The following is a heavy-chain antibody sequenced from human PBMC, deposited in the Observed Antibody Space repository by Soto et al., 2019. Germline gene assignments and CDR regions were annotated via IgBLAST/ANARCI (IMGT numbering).Heavy chain of an antibody. CDR3: AREPDYSNYLDY. CDR2: IYYSGST. Sequence: SETLSLTCTVSGGSISSGGYYWSWIRQHPGKGLEWIGYIYYSGSTYYNPSLKSRVTISVDTSKNQFSLKLSSVTAADTAVYYCAREPDYSNYLDYWGQGTLVTVSS. J-gene: IGHJ4*02. CDR1: GGSISSGGYY. D-gene: IGHD4-4*01. V-gene: IGHV4-31*03.